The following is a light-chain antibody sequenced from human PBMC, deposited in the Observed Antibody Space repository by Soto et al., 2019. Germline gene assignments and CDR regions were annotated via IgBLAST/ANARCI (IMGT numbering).Light chain of an antibody. V-gene: IGKV1-5*01. Sequence: DIQMTQSASTLSASVGDRVTITCRASQSMSSWLAWYQQKPGKAPKLLIYDASNLESGVPSRFSGSGSGTEFTLTISSLQPDDFATYYCQHYNSYPWTFGQGTKVEIK. CDR2: DAS. J-gene: IGKJ1*01. CDR3: QHYNSYPWT. CDR1: QSMSSW.